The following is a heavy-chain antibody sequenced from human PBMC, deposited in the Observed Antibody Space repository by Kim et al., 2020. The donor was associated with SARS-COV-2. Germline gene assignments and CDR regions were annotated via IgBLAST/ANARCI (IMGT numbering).Heavy chain of an antibody. CDR3: AREAVAGSFDY. Sequence: TRYPQKFQARVSITRDTSATTAYLELSGLRSEDTAVYYCAREAVAGSFDYWGQGTLVTVSS. CDR2: T. V-gene: IGHV1-3*01. J-gene: IGHJ4*02. D-gene: IGHD6-19*01.